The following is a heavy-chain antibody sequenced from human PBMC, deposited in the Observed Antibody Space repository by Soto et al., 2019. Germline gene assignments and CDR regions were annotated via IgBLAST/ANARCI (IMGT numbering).Heavy chain of an antibody. D-gene: IGHD1-26*01. Sequence: QVQLVQSGAEVKKPGSSVKVSCKASGGTFSSYAISWVRQAPGQGLEWMGGIIPIFGTANYAQKFQGRVTITADEATSTADMERSSLRSEATAVYYCARGTQAGAKRYFDYWGQGTLVTVSS. CDR1: GGTFSSYA. V-gene: IGHV1-69*12. CDR2: IIPIFGTA. J-gene: IGHJ4*02. CDR3: ARGTQAGAKRYFDY.